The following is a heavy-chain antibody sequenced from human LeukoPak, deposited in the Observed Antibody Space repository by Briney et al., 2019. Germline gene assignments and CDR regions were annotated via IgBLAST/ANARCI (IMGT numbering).Heavy chain of an antibody. CDR3: AKDRYSGSSDAFDI. CDR1: GFTFDDYA. Sequence: PGGSLRLSCAASGFTFDDYAMHWVRQAPGKGLEWVPGISWNSGSIGYADSVKGRFTISRDNAKNSLYLQMNSLRAEDTALYYCAKDRYSGSSDAFDIWGQGTMVTVSS. D-gene: IGHD1-26*01. V-gene: IGHV3-9*01. CDR2: ISWNSGSI. J-gene: IGHJ3*02.